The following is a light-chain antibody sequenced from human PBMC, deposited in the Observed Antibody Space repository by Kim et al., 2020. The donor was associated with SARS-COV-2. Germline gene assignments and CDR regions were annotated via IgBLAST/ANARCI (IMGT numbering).Light chain of an antibody. J-gene: IGKJ1*01. Sequence: SPGERATRSSRASREFGRRDLAWYQQTPGQTPRLLIYGASTRATGIPDRFSGTASGTDFTLTISRLEPEDFAIYYCQQYGTSLSTFGQGTKVDIK. CDR2: GAS. V-gene: IGKV3-20*01. CDR1: REFGRRD. CDR3: QQYGTSLST.